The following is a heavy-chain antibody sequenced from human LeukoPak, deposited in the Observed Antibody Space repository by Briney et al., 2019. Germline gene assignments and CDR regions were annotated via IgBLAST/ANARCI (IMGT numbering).Heavy chain of an antibody. Sequence: ASVKVSCKASGYTSTNYGISWVRQAPGQGLEWMGWIGGYNGKTKYVEKLQGRVTMTTDTSTSTAYMELRSLRSDDTAVYYCARADELDCYFDYWGQGTLVTVSS. CDR2: IGGYNGKT. D-gene: IGHD1-7*01. J-gene: IGHJ4*02. CDR1: GYTSTNYG. CDR3: ARADELDCYFDY. V-gene: IGHV1-18*01.